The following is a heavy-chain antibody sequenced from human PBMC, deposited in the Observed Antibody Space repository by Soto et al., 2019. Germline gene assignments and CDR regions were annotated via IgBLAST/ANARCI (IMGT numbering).Heavy chain of an antibody. CDR1: GGSISSSSYY. V-gene: IGHV4-39*01. Sequence: QLQLQESGPGLVKPSETLSLTCTVSGGSISSSSYYWGWIRQPPGKGLEWIGSIYYSGSTYYNPSRKSRVNIAVDTTTSQFSLKLSSVTAADTAVYYCARRSADILRPFDYWGQGTLVTVSS. J-gene: IGHJ4*02. CDR2: IYYSGST. CDR3: ARRSADILRPFDY. D-gene: IGHD3-9*01.